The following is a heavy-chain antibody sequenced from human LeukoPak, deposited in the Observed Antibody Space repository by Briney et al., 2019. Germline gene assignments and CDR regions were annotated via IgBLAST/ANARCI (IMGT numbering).Heavy chain of an antibody. CDR3: ARGAWATRLGS. J-gene: IGHJ4*02. CDR2: IYESGTT. V-gene: IGHV4-34*01. Sequence: SETLSLTCAVYGEFLNSYYWSWVRQPPGEGLEWIGEIYESGTTEYNPSLKSRVTISMVPSKQQFSLSLSSVTAADTAVYYCARGAWATRLGSWGLGTPVIVSS. D-gene: IGHD2-15*01. CDR1: GEFLNSYY.